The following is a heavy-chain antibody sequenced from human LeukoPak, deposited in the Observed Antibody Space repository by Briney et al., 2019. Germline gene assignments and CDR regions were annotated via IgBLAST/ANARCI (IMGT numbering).Heavy chain of an antibody. CDR1: GDTFSSYA. CDR2: IIPIFGTA. Sequence: SVKVSCKASGDTFSSYAISWVRQAPGQGLEWMGGIIPIFGTANYAQKFQGRVTITADESTSTAYMELSSLRSDDTAVYYCARTWELQHFDYWGQGTLVTVSS. J-gene: IGHJ4*02. V-gene: IGHV1-69*01. CDR3: ARTWELQHFDY. D-gene: IGHD1-26*01.